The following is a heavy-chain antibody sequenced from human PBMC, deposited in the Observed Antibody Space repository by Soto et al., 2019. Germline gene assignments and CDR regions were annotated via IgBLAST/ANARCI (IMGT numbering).Heavy chain of an antibody. Sequence: SETLSLTCAVYGGSFSGYYWSWIRQPPGKGLEWIGEINHSGSTNYNPSLKSRVTISVDTSKNQFSLKLSSVTAADTAVYYCARVLLRFLPKRDYYYMDVWGKGTTVTVSS. D-gene: IGHD3-3*01. J-gene: IGHJ6*03. CDR1: GGSFSGYY. V-gene: IGHV4-34*01. CDR3: ARVLLRFLPKRDYYYMDV. CDR2: INHSGST.